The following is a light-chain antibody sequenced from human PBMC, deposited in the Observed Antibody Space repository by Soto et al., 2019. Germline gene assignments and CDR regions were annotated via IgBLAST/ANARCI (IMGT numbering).Light chain of an antibody. CDR1: QGISGW. V-gene: IGKV1-12*01. CDR3: QQATISQLT. J-gene: IGKJ4*01. Sequence: DIQMTQSPSSVSASVGDRVTITCRASQGISGWLAWYQQKPGKAPKLLIYAASTLQSGVPSRFSGGRSGTDFTLTINSLQSEDFATYYCQQATISQLTFGGGTKVEIK. CDR2: AAS.